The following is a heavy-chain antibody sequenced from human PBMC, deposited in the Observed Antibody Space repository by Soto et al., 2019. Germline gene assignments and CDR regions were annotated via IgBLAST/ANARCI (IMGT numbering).Heavy chain of an antibody. Sequence: GGCLRLSCVASGVILSNYAISGLRKGPGKGLEWVSAISGSGGSTYYADSVKGRFTISRDNSKNTVYLQMNSLRAEDTAVYYCAKERATTTAFDYWGQGALVTVSS. CDR1: GVILSNYA. V-gene: IGHV3-23*01. J-gene: IGHJ4*02. CDR2: ISGSGGST. D-gene: IGHD4-17*01. CDR3: AKERATTTAFDY.